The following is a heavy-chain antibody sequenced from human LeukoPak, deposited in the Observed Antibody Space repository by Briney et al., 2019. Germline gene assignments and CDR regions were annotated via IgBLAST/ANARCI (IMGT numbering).Heavy chain of an antibody. J-gene: IGHJ6*03. CDR3: ARDGSCRSTSCLYFYYMDV. Sequence: PSGTLSLTCAVSGGSISSSNWWSWVRQPPGKGLEWIGEIYHSGSTNYNPSLKSRVTISVDKSKNQFSLKLSSVTAADTAVYYCARDGSCRSTSCLYFYYMDVWGKGTTVTVSS. CDR2: IYHSGST. V-gene: IGHV4-4*02. CDR1: GGSISSSNW. D-gene: IGHD2-2*01.